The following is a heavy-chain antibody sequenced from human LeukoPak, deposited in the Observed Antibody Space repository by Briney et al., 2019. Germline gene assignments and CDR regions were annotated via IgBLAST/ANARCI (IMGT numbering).Heavy chain of an antibody. CDR1: GGSISSYY. J-gene: IGHJ4*02. CDR2: IYYSGST. D-gene: IGHD5-18*01. CDR3: ARHATLEGYSYGFDY. Sequence: SETLSLTCTISGGSISSYYWSWIRQPPGKGLEWIGYIYYSGSTNYNPSLKSRVTISVDTSKNQFSRKLSSVTAADTAVYYCARHATLEGYSYGFDYWGQGTLVTVSS. V-gene: IGHV4-59*08.